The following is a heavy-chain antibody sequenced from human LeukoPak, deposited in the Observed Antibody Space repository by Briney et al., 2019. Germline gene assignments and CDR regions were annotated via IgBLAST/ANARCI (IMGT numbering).Heavy chain of an antibody. Sequence: GGSLRLSCAASGFTLSTYAMSWVRQTPGKGLEWVAATSSSDAGTYHADSVRGRFTISRDNSKNTLYLQMNSLRAEDTAVYYCGKADDRSGYYYPFDYWGQGTLVTVSS. CDR2: TSSSDAGT. V-gene: IGHV3-23*01. CDR3: GKADDRSGYYYPFDY. CDR1: GFTLSTYA. J-gene: IGHJ4*02. D-gene: IGHD3-22*01.